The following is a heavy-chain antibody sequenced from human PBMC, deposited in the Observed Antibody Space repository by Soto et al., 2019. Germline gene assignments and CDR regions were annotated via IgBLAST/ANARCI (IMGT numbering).Heavy chain of an antibody. CDR3: VRRHVSSTGIDWFDP. Sequence: QVQLVQSGTEVKKHGASVKVSCKASGYTLTSYGIHWVRQAPGQRLEWMGWINADNGDKKYSPKFQGRVTITRDTSASTAYMELSSLRSEDTAVYYCVRRHVSSTGIDWFDPWGQGTLVTVSS. CDR1: GYTLTSYG. V-gene: IGHV1-3*01. J-gene: IGHJ5*02. D-gene: IGHD1-1*01. CDR2: INADNGDK.